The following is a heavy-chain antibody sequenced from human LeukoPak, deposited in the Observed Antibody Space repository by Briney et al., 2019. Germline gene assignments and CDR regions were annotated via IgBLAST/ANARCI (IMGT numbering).Heavy chain of an antibody. Sequence: ASVKVSCKASGYTFTGYYMHWVRQAPGQGLEWMGRINPNSGGTNYAQKFQGRVTMTRDTSISTAYMELSRLRSDDTAMYYCARVVSSGRYYYYYGMDVWGQGTTVTVSS. J-gene: IGHJ6*02. CDR1: GYTFTGYY. V-gene: IGHV1-2*06. CDR3: ARVVSSGRYYYYYGMDV. D-gene: IGHD3-22*01. CDR2: INPNSGGT.